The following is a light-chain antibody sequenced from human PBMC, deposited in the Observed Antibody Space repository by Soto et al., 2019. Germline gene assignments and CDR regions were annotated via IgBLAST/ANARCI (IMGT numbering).Light chain of an antibody. CDR1: QSVSSSY. CDR3: QQYGSSPPNT. V-gene: IGKV3-20*01. CDR2: GAS. Sequence: EIVLTQSPGTLSLSPGERATLSCRASQSVSSSYLAWYQQKPGQAPRVLIYGASSRAPGIPDRFSGSGSGTDFTLSISRLEPEDFAVYYCQQYGSSPPNTFGQGTKLEIK. J-gene: IGKJ2*01.